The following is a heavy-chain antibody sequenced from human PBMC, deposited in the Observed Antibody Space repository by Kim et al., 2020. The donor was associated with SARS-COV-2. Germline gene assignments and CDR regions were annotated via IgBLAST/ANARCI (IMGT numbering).Heavy chain of an antibody. V-gene: IGHV3-48*03. Sequence: TIYYADAVKGRFTISRDNAKNSLYLQMNSLRAEDTAVYYCARSTVTYDYWGRGTLVTVSS. CDR3: ARSTVTYDY. CDR2: TI. J-gene: IGHJ4*02. D-gene: IGHD4-17*01.